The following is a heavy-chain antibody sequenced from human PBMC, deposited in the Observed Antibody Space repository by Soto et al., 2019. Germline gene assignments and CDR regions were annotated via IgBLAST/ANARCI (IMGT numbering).Heavy chain of an antibody. J-gene: IGHJ4*02. D-gene: IGHD2-8*01. V-gene: IGHV3-30-3*01. CDR2: ISYDGSNK. CDR3: ARSLGVSPDY. Sequence: QVQLVEAGGGVVQPGRSLRLSCAASGFTFSSYAMHWVRQAPGQGLEWVAVISYDGSNKYYADSVKGRLTISRDNSKNTLYLQMNSLRAEDTAVYYCARSLGVSPDYWGQGTLVTVSS. CDR1: GFTFSSYA.